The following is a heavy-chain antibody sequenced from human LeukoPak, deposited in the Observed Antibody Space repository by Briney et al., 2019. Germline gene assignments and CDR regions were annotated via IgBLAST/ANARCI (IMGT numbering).Heavy chain of an antibody. CDR2: IIPIFGTA. CDR3: ARPHSSSWYSLDFDY. V-gene: IGHV1-69*05. CDR1: GGTFSSYA. D-gene: IGHD6-13*01. Sequence: SVKVSCKASGGTFSSYAISWVRQAPGQGLEWMGRIIPIFGTANYAQKFQGRVTIATDESTSTAYMELSSLRSEDTAVYYCARPHSSSWYSLDFDYWGQGTLVTVSS. J-gene: IGHJ4*02.